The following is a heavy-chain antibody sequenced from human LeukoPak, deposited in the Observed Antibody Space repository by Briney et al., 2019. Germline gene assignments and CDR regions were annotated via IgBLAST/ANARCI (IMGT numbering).Heavy chain of an antibody. CDR1: GYTFTSYG. CDR3: ARVGSNDYYDSSGYFDY. D-gene: IGHD3-22*01. Sequence: ASVKVSCKASGYTFTSYGISWVRQAPGQGLEWMGWISAYNGNTNYAQKLQGRVTMTTDTSTSTAYMGLRSLRSDDTAVYYCARVGSNDYYDSSGYFDYWGQGTLATVSS. CDR2: ISAYNGNT. J-gene: IGHJ4*02. V-gene: IGHV1-18*01.